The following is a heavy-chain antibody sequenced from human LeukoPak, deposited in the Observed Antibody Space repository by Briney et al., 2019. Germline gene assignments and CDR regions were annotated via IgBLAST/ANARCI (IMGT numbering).Heavy chain of an antibody. V-gene: IGHV1-69*05. CDR1: GGTLSSYA. Sequence: SVNPSCTASGGTLSSYAISWVRHAPGQGLEWMGRIIPIFGTANYAQKFQSRVTITTDESSSKAYMELSSLRSEDTAVYYCASRIAYYYDSSGYYHYWGQGTLVTVSS. CDR3: ASRIAYYYDSSGYYHY. D-gene: IGHD3-22*01. CDR2: IIPIFGTA. J-gene: IGHJ4*02.